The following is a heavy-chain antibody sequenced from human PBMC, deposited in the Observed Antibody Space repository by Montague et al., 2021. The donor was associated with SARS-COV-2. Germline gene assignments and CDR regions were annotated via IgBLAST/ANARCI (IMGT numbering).Heavy chain of an antibody. CDR1: GGSISSYY. J-gene: IGHJ3*02. CDR2: IYYSGST. D-gene: IGHD3-3*01. V-gene: IGHV4-59*01. CDR3: ARVSDFWSGYYTAVGAFDI. Sequence: SETLSLTCTVSGGSISSYYWSWIRQPPGKGLEWIGYIYYSGSTNYNPSLKSRVTISVDTSKNQFSLKLSSVIAADTAVYYCARVSDFWSGYYTAVGAFDIWGQGTMVTVSS.